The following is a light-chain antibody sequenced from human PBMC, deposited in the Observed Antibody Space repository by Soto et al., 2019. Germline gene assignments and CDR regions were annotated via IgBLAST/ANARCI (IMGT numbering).Light chain of an antibody. J-gene: IGKJ2*01. Sequence: DIQMTQSPSTLSASVGDRVTITCRASHSINSLLAWYQQKPGKAPQLLIYDASTLESGVPSRFSGSGSGTEFTLTISSLQPDDFATYYCQQYNSYSRTFGQGAKLEI. CDR2: DAS. V-gene: IGKV1-5*01. CDR3: QQYNSYSRT. CDR1: HSINSL.